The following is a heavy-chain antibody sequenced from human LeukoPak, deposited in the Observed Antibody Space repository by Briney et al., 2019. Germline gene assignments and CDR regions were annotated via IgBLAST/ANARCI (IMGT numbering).Heavy chain of an antibody. D-gene: IGHD6-6*01. V-gene: IGHV3-23*01. Sequence: GGSLRLSCVASGFTFSNYAMNWVRQAPGKGLEGVSVISGSGGSTYYADSVKARFTISRDISKNTLYLQMNSLRAEDTAVYYCAKDVWAVRPNYFDYWGQGTLVTVSS. CDR1: GFTFSNYA. CDR3: AKDVWAVRPNYFDY. CDR2: ISGSGGST. J-gene: IGHJ4*02.